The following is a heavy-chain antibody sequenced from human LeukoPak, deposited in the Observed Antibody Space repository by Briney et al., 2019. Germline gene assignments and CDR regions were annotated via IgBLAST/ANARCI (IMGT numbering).Heavy chain of an antibody. CDR1: GGSFSGYY. CDR2: LNPSGST. CDR3: ARGRQDVTMIVVVMTAVSYYLDV. Sequence: PSETLSLTCAVYGGSFSGYYWTWIRQTQEKGLEWIGELNPSGSTSYNPSLKSRVTISVDTSKNQFSLKLSSVTAADTAVYYCARGRQDVTMIVVVMTAVSYYLDVWGKGTTVTVS. J-gene: IGHJ6*03. V-gene: IGHV4-34*01. D-gene: IGHD3-22*01.